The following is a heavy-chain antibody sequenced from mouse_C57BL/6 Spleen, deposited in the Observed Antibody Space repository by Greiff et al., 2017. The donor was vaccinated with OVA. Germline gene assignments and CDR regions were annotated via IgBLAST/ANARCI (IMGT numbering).Heavy chain of an antibody. V-gene: IGHV1-39*01. CDR2: INPNYGTT. CDR1: GYSFTDYN. J-gene: IGHJ3*01. Sequence: LQESGPELVKPGASVKISCKASGYSFTDYNMNWVKQSNGKSLEWIGVINPNYGTTSYNQKFKGKATLTVDQSSSTAYMQLNSLTSEDSAVYYCARSTPGGYGGGGFAYWGQGTLVTVSA. CDR3: ARSTPGGYGGGGFAY. D-gene: IGHD2-2*01.